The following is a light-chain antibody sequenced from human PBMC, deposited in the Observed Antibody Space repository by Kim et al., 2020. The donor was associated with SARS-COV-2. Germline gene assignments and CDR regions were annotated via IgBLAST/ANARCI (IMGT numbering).Light chain of an antibody. Sequence: QAGQTRPESVTSDLGQTATPTSTGSSNNVGDQGAAWLQQHQGHPPKLLFYRNNNRPSGISDRLSASRSGNTASLTIIGLQPEDEADSYCSALDSSLFPYASRFG. CDR2: RNN. CDR1: SNNVGDQG. V-gene: IGLV10-54*01. CDR3: SALDSSLFPYASR. J-gene: IGLJ1*01.